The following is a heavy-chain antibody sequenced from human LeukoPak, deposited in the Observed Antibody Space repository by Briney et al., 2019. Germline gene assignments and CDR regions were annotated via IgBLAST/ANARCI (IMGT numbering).Heavy chain of an antibody. D-gene: IGHD2-21*02. J-gene: IGHJ6*02. V-gene: IGHV3-30*18. CDR2: ISYDGSYK. CDR1: GFTFSSYG. Sequence: SGGSLRLSCAASGFTFSSYGMHWVRQAPGKGLEWVSVISYDGSYKYYADSVKGRFTISRDNSKNTLYLQMNSLRAEGTAVYYCAKALPPCGGGWYGDPWGMDVWGQGTTVTVSS. CDR3: AKALPPCGGGWYGDPWGMDV.